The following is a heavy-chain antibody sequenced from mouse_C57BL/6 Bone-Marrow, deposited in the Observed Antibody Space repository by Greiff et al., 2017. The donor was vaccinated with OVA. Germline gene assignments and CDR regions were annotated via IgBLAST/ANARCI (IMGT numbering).Heavy chain of an antibody. CDR1: GCTFTDYE. Sequence: VQLQQSGAELVRPGASVTLSCKASGCTFTDYEMHWVKQTPVHGLVWIGAIDPETGGTAYNQKFKGKAILTADKSSSTAYMELRSLTSEDSAVYYCTRGPLLLDYWGQGTTLTVSS. D-gene: IGHD2-1*01. CDR3: TRGPLLLDY. J-gene: IGHJ2*01. V-gene: IGHV1-15*01. CDR2: IDPETGGT.